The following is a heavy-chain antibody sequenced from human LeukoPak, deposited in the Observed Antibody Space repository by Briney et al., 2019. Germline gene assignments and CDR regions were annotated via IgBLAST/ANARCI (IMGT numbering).Heavy chain of an antibody. V-gene: IGHV3-23*01. D-gene: IGHD2-15*01. J-gene: IGHJ4*02. CDR1: GFTFYNYA. Sequence: GGSLRLSCAASGFTFYNYAMSWVRQAPGKGLQWVSAISGSGDNTYYADSVKGRFTISRDNSKNTLYLQMNSLRAEDTAVYYCAKGGEDIVVVVDPGYFDYWGQGTLVTVSS. CDR3: AKGGEDIVVVVDPGYFDY. CDR2: ISGSGDNT.